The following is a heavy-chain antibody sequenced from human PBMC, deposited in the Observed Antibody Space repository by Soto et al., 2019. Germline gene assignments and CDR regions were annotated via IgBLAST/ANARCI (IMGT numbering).Heavy chain of an antibody. CDR1: GGTLSSYA. CDR3: ARVHHPYYYDSSGYYFDY. J-gene: IGHJ4*02. CDR2: IIPIFGTA. V-gene: IGHV1-69*13. Sequence: RXSWKVSCKASGGTLSSYAISWVRQAPGQGLEWMGGIIPIFGTANYAQKFQGRVTITADESTSTAYMELSSLRSEDTAVYYCARVHHPYYYDSSGYYFDYWGQGTLVTASS. D-gene: IGHD3-22*01.